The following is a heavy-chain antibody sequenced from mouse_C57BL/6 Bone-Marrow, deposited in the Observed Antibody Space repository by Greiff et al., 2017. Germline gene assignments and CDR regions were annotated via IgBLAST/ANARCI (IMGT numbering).Heavy chain of an antibody. V-gene: IGHV1-15*01. CDR2: IDPETGGT. J-gene: IGHJ3*01. CDR1: GYTFTDYE. Sequence: QVQLQQSGAELVRPGASVTLSCKASGYTFTDYEMHWVKQTPVHGLEWIGAIDPETGGTAYNQKFKGKAILTADKSSSTAYMELRSLTSEDTAVYYCTTPIYYDYDVNYWGQGTLVTVSA. CDR3: TTPIYYDYDVNY. D-gene: IGHD2-4*01.